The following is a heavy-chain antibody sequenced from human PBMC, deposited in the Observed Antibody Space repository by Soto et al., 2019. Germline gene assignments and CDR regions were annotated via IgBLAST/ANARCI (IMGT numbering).Heavy chain of an antibody. CDR1: GFTFSSYG. V-gene: IGHV3-33*01. D-gene: IGHD3-3*01. J-gene: IGHJ6*02. Sequence: QVQLVESGGGVVQPGRSLRLSCAASGFTFSSYGMHWVRQAPGKGLEWVAVIWYDGSNKYYADSVKGGFTISRDNSKNTLYLQMNSLRAEDTAVYYCARDGDFWSGYYTWGSLSYGMDVWGQGTTVTVSS. CDR2: IWYDGSNK. CDR3: ARDGDFWSGYYTWGSLSYGMDV.